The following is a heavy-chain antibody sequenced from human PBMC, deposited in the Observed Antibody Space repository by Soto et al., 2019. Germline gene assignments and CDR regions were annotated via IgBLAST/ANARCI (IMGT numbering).Heavy chain of an antibody. CDR2: VTAGGDNT. CDR1: GFTFSSYA. Sequence: EVQLLESGGGLVQPGGSLRLSCAASGFTFSSYAMTWVRQTPGQGLRWVSTVTAGGDNTYHADSVKGRFTISRDTSKNTLYLQMNSLRVADTAIYHCARIYSRAYDIWGQGTMVTVSS. D-gene: IGHD2-15*01. J-gene: IGHJ3*02. CDR3: ARIYSRAYDI. V-gene: IGHV3-23*01.